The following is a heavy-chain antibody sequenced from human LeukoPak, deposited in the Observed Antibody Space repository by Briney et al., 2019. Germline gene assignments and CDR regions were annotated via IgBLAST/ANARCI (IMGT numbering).Heavy chain of an antibody. CDR1: GGSISSGGYY. CDR2: IYYSGST. V-gene: IGHV4-31*03. Sequence: PSETLSLTCTVSGGSISSGGYYWSWIRQHPGKGLEWIGYIYYSGSTYYNPSLKSRVTISVDTSKDQFSLKLSSVTAADTAVYYCARYCSGGSCYWLDPWGQGTLVTVSS. D-gene: IGHD2-15*01. J-gene: IGHJ5*02. CDR3: ARYCSGGSCYWLDP.